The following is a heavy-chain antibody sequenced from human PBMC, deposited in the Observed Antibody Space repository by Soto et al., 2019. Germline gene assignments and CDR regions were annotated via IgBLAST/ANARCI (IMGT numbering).Heavy chain of an antibody. J-gene: IGHJ4*02. Sequence: PGGSLRLSCVGSGFIFSDYFMDWVRQAPGKGLEWVARSRNKLYSYTTEYAASVKGRFTISRDDSQNSLYLQMNSLKTEDTAVYYCAVDIVGTGSYWGQGTLVTVSS. D-gene: IGHD5-12*01. CDR2: SRNKLYSYTT. V-gene: IGHV3-72*01. CDR1: GFIFSDYF. CDR3: AVDIVGTGSY.